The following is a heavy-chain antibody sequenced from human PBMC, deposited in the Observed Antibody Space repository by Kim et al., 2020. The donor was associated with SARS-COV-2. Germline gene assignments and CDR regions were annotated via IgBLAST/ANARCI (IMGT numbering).Heavy chain of an antibody. Sequence: ADSVKSRFTMYEDNAKNSLFLQMNSLRDEAPAVYYCARFATVAGNSGGYWGQGTLVTVSS. D-gene: IGHD6-19*01. CDR3: ARFATVAGNSGGY. V-gene: IGHV3-48*02. J-gene: IGHJ4*02.